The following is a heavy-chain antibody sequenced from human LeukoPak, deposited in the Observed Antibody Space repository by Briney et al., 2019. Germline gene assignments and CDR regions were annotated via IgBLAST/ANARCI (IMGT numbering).Heavy chain of an antibody. CDR1: GGSISSSSYY. Sequence: PSETLSLTCTVSGGSISSSSYYWGWIRQPPGKGLEWIGSIYYTGSTYYNPSLKSRVTISADTSKNQFSLKRSSVTAADTAVYYCARGVSFDYWGQGTLVTVSS. CDR2: IYYTGST. D-gene: IGHD3-10*01. J-gene: IGHJ4*02. V-gene: IGHV4-39*01. CDR3: ARGVSFDY.